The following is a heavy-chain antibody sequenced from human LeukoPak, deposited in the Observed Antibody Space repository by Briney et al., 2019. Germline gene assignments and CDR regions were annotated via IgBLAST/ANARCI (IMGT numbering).Heavy chain of an antibody. Sequence: SETLSLTCAVSGVSISSNNWWGWVRQPPGKGLVWIGEIYHSGSPNYNPSLKSRVTISVDKSRNHFSLNLSSVTAADTAVYYCARVNINNWHSCDYWGQGTLVTVSS. D-gene: IGHD1-1*01. CDR2: IYHSGSP. CDR3: ARVNINNWHSCDY. CDR1: GVSISSNNW. V-gene: IGHV4-4*02. J-gene: IGHJ4*02.